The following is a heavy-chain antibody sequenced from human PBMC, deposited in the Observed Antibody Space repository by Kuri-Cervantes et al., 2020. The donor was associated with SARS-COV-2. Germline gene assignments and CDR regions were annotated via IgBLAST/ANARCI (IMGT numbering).Heavy chain of an antibody. CDR3: AKDRAGVHDF. J-gene: IGHJ4*02. V-gene: IGHV3-30*18. CDR2: ISSDGKSK. CDR1: GFNFSTTD. Sequence: LSLTCVASGFNFSTTDMHWVRQAPGKGLEWVTFISSDGKSKKCMASGKGRFTISRDNSQDTLHLQMKSLRDEDTAIYYCAKDRAGVHDFWGQGTLVTVSS. D-gene: IGHD2-21*01.